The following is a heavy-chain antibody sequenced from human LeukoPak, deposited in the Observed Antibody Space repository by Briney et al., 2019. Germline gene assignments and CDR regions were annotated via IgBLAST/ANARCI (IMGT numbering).Heavy chain of an antibody. CDR1: GFTFSSYE. J-gene: IGHJ4*02. Sequence: GGSLRLSCAASGFTFSSYEMNWVRQAPGKGLEWVSYIRSSGSTIYYADSVKGRFTISRDNAKNSLYLQMNSLRAEDTAVYYCARSSSVLWWYLDYWGQGALVTVSS. CDR3: ARSSSVLWWYLDY. D-gene: IGHD2-21*01. CDR2: IRSSGSTI. V-gene: IGHV3-48*03.